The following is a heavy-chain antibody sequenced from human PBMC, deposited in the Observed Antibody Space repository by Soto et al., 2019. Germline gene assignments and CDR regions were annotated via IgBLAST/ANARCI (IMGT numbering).Heavy chain of an antibody. CDR3: ARHPGADIVVVPAARGFDH. CDR2: IDPSDSYT. J-gene: IGHJ5*02. Sequence: PGGSLKISCKGSGYSFTSYWISWVRQMPGKGLGWMGRIDPSDSYTNYSPSFQGHATISADKSISTAYLQWSSLKASDTAMYYCARHPGADIVVVPAARGFDHWGQGTLVTVSS. CDR1: GYSFTSYW. D-gene: IGHD2-2*01. V-gene: IGHV5-10-1*01.